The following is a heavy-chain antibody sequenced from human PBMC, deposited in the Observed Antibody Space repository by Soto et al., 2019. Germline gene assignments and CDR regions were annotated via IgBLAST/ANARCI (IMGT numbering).Heavy chain of an antibody. CDR3: ARGPSSLTSFDY. D-gene: IGHD2-2*01. J-gene: IGHJ4*01. V-gene: IGHV3-30*04. Sequence: GGSVRLSCEASGFTFSSYAMHWVRQAPGKGLEWVAVISYDGRNKYYADSVKGRFTISRDNSKNTLYLQMNSLRAEDTAVYYCARGPSSLTSFDYWGHVTLFTVSP. CDR2: ISYDGRNK. CDR1: GFTFSSYA.